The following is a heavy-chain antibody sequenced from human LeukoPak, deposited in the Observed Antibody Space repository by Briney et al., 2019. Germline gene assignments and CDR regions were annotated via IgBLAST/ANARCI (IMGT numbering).Heavy chain of an antibody. Sequence: GASVKVSCKASGGTFSSYAISWVRQAPGQGLEWMGGIIPIFGTANYAQKFQGRVTITADESTSTAYMELSSLRSEDTAVYYCARVSPACSGGSCYAQDAFDIWGQGTMVTVSS. CDR2: IIPIFGTA. CDR1: GGTFSSYA. V-gene: IGHV1-69*13. CDR3: ARVSPACSGGSCYAQDAFDI. J-gene: IGHJ3*02. D-gene: IGHD2-15*01.